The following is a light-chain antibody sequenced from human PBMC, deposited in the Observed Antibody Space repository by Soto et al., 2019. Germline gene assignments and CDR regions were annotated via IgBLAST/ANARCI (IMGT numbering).Light chain of an antibody. V-gene: IGKV1-5*03. CDR3: QHYHDFPWT. J-gene: IGKJ1*01. CDR2: QAS. CDR1: QSISHW. Sequence: DIQMTQSPSTLSASVGDRVTITCRASQSISHWLAWYQQKPGKAPTLLIFQASSLESGVPSRFSGSGSGTEFTLTISSLQPDDFANYYCQHYHDFPWTFGQGTTVEI.